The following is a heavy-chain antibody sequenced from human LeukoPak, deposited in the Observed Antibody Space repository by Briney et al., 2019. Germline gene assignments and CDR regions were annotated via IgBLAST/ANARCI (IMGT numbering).Heavy chain of an antibody. CDR1: GGSISSSSYY. Sequence: SETLSLTCTVSGGSISSSSYYWGWIRQPPGKGLEWIGSIYYSGSTYYNPSLKSRVTISVDTSKNQFSLKLSSVTSADTAVYYCARQLGYCSSTSCYADKVDCGGQGTLVTVSS. CDR3: ARQLGYCSSTSCYADKVDC. CDR2: IYYSGST. V-gene: IGHV4-39*01. D-gene: IGHD2-2*01. J-gene: IGHJ4*02.